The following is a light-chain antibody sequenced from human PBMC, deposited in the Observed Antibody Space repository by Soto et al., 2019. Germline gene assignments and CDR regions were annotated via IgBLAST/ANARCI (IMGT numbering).Light chain of an antibody. V-gene: IGKV3-20*01. CDR1: QTVSSHY. CDR3: QQYTGPPTT. Sequence: EIILTQSPDTLSLSPGERATLSCRTSQTVSSHYVAGCQQRPGKDQRLLSDGASTRAAGIPDRFSGIGSGTDFTLTITRLEPEDSAVYFCQQYTGPPTTFGQGTRLEI. J-gene: IGKJ5*01. CDR2: GAS.